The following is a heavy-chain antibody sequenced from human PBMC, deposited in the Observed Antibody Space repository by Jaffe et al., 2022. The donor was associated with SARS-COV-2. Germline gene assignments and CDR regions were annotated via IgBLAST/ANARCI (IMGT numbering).Heavy chain of an antibody. V-gene: IGHV4-31*03. CDR2: IYGSGTA. CDR3: VRDNDASGIGSFDY. CDR1: GGSINRGAFH. Sequence: QVQLQESGPGLVKPSQTLSLTCTVSGGSINRGAFHWNWIRQHPGKGLEWIGYIYGSGTANYNPSLKSRVTISVDTSKNEFSLKVNSVTAADTAVYYCVRDNDASGIGSFDYWGQGTLVTVSS. J-gene: IGHJ4*02. D-gene: IGHD3-10*01.